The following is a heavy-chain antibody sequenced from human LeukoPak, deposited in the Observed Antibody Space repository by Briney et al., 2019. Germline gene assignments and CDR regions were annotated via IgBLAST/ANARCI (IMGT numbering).Heavy chain of an antibody. V-gene: IGHV1-69*04. CDR1: GGTFSIYA. D-gene: IGHD3-3*01. CDR3: ARDNRSGFWSGYFDY. CDR2: IIPILGIA. Sequence: ASVKVSCRASGGTFSIYAISWVRQAPGQGLEWMGRIIPILGIANYAQKFQGRVTITADKSTSTAYMELSSLRSEDTAVYYCARDNRSGFWSGYFDYWGQGTLVTVSS. J-gene: IGHJ4*02.